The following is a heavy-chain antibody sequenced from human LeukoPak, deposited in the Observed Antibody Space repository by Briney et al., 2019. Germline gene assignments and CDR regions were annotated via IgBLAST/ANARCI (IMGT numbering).Heavy chain of an antibody. CDR3: ARRNDFGI. Sequence: SETLSLTCTVSGGSISGGHWNWIRQPPGKGLEWIGYVYSSGNTNYNPSLKSRVTISIDTSKNQFSLKLSSVTAADTAVYYCARRNDFGIWGQGTMVTVSS. CDR1: GGSISGGH. J-gene: IGHJ3*02. V-gene: IGHV4-59*08. CDR2: VYSSGNT.